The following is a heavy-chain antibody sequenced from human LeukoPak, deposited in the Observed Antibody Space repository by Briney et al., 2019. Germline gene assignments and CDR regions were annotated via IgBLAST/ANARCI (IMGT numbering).Heavy chain of an antibody. J-gene: IGHJ3*02. CDR1: GFTFSSYS. V-gene: IGHV3-48*01. CDR3: ARSPGDCSGGSCYSYENDAFDI. D-gene: IGHD2-15*01. CDR2: ISSSSSTI. Sequence: GGSLRLSCAASGFTFSSYSMSWVRQAPGKGLEWVSYISSSSSTIYYADSVKGRFTISRDNAKNSLYLQMNSLRAEDTAVYYCARSPGDCSGGSCYSYENDAFDIWGQGTMVTVSS.